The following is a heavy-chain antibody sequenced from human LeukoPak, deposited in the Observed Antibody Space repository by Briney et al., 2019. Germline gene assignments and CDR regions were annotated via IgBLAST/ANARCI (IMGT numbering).Heavy chain of an antibody. V-gene: IGHV3-23*01. J-gene: IGHJ4*02. Sequence: QPGGSLRLSCAASGFNFSSYAISWLRQAPGKGLEWVSGISGSGGSTYYADSVKGRFTSSRDNSKNTLYLQMNSLRAEDTAVYYCAKDRVGTMGYYFDYWGQGTLVTVSS. CDR2: ISGSGGST. CDR3: AKDRVGTMGYYFDY. CDR1: GFNFSSYA. D-gene: IGHD1-26*01.